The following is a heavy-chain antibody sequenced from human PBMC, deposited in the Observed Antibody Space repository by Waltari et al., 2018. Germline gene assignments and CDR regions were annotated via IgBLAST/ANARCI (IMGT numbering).Heavy chain of an antibody. CDR3: ARVNGGGYFFGGTYYDESNWFDP. CDR2: INPNSGGT. V-gene: IGHV1-2*06. Sequence: QVQLVQSGAEVKKPGASVKVSCKASGYTFTGYYIYWVRQAPGQGLEWMGRINPNSGGTNYAQKFQGRITLTRDTSISTAYMGLSSLTSDDTAMYYCARVNGGGYFFGGTYYDESNWFDPWGQGTLVTVSS. CDR1: GYTFTGYY. J-gene: IGHJ5*02. D-gene: IGHD2-15*01.